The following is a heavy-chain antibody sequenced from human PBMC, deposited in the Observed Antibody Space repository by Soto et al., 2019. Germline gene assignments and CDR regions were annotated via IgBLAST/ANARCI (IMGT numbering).Heavy chain of an antibody. V-gene: IGHV5-51*01. Sequence: PGESLKISCKGSGYSFTIYWIGWVRQMPGKGLEWMGIIYPGDSDTRYSPSFQGQVTISADKSISTAYLQWSSLKASDTAMYYCARYHXSIAVAGTATYYYGMDVWGQGTTVTVSS. D-gene: IGHD6-19*01. CDR3: ARYHXSIAVAGTATYYYGMDV. CDR1: GYSFTIYW. CDR2: IYPGDSDT. J-gene: IGHJ6*02.